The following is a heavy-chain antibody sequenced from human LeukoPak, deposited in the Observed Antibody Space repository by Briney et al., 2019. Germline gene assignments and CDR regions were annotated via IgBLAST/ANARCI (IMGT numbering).Heavy chain of an antibody. CDR3: ARDWGYCSSTSCYTYFDY. J-gene: IGHJ4*02. D-gene: IGHD2-2*01. Sequence: SETLSLTCAVYGGSFSGYYWSWIRQPPGKGLEWIGEINHSGSTNYNPSLKSRVTISVDTSKNQFSLKLSSVTAADTAVYYCARDWGYCSSTSCYTYFDYWGQGTLVTVSS. V-gene: IGHV4-34*01. CDR2: INHSGST. CDR1: GGSFSGYY.